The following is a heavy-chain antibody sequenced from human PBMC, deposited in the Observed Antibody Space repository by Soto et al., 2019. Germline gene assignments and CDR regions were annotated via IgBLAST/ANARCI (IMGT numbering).Heavy chain of an antibody. CDR2: IYYTGTT. CDR3: ARHTWGRQRGWFDP. CDR1: GGSISSPTYY. Sequence: QLQLQESGPGLVKPSETLSLTCTVSGGSISSPTYYWGWIRQPLGKGLEWIGSIYYTGTTFYNPSLKSRVTISVDTSKNQFFLRLNSVTAADTAVYYCARHTWGRQRGWFDPWGQGTLVTVSS. V-gene: IGHV4-39*01. D-gene: IGHD1-26*01. J-gene: IGHJ5*02.